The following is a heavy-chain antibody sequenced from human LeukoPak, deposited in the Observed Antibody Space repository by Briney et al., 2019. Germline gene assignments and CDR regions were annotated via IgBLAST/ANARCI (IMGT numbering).Heavy chain of an antibody. CDR1: GFTFISYW. Sequence: GGSLRLSCAASGFTFISYWMHWVRQGPGKGLVWVSRINSDGSSTSYADSAKGRFTISRDNAKNTLYLQMNTLRAEDTAVYYCARAAYSSMDVWGQGTTVTVSS. D-gene: IGHD6-13*01. CDR3: ARAAYSSMDV. CDR2: INSDGSST. J-gene: IGHJ6*02. V-gene: IGHV3-74*01.